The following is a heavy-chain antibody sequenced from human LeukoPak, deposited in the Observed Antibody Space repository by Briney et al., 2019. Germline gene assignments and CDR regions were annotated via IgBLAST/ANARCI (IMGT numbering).Heavy chain of an antibody. V-gene: IGHV4-38-2*02. CDR1: GYSFSSGYY. Sequence: SETLSLTCTVSGYSFSSGYYWGWIRQPPGKGLEWIGIIYHSGSTYYNPSLKSRVTISVATSKNQSSLKLSSVTAADTAVYYCARGGELRGEDYWGQGTLVTVSS. J-gene: IGHJ4*02. CDR2: IYHSGST. CDR3: ARGGELRGEDY. D-gene: IGHD1-26*01.